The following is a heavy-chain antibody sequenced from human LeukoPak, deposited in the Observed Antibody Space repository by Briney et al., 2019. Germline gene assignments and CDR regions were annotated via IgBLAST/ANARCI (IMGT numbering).Heavy chain of an antibody. J-gene: IGHJ4*02. Sequence: PGGSLRLSCAASGFTFSSYAMHWGRQAPGKGLEYVSTISSNGGSTYYANSVKGRFTISRDNSKNTLYLQMGSLRAEDTAVYYCARDFTTGTYYFDYWGQGTLVTVSS. CDR2: ISSNGGST. V-gene: IGHV3-64*01. D-gene: IGHD1-1*01. CDR3: ARDFTTGTYYFDY. CDR1: GFTFSSYA.